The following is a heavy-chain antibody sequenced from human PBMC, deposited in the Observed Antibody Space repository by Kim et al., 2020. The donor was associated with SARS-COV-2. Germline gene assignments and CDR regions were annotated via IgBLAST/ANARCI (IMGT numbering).Heavy chain of an antibody. D-gene: IGHD3-10*01. J-gene: IGHJ3*02. CDR1: GGTFSSYA. Sequence: SVKVSCKASGGTFSSYAISWVRQAPGQGLEWMGGIIPIFGTANYAQKFQGRVTITADESTSTAYMELSSLRSEETAVYYCARDRYGSGSYYWARAFDIWGQGTMVTVSS. CDR2: IIPIFGTA. CDR3: ARDRYGSGSYYWARAFDI. V-gene: IGHV1-69*13.